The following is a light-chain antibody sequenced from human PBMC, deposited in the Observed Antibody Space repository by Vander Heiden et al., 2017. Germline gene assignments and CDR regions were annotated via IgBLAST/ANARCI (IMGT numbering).Light chain of an antibody. J-gene: IGKJ2*01. CDR3: QQYNNWPYT. Sequence: EIVMPQSPATLSVSPGERATLSCRASQSVSSNLAWYQQKPGQAPRLLIYGASTRATGIPARFSGSGSETEFTLTISSLQSEDFAVYYCQQYNNWPYTFGQGTKLEIK. CDR2: GAS. V-gene: IGKV3-15*01. CDR1: QSVSSN.